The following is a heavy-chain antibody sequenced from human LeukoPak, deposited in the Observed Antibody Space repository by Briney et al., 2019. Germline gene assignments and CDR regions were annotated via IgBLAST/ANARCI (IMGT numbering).Heavy chain of an antibody. J-gene: IGHJ3*02. CDR2: IKSESDGETT. CDR1: GFIFSDAW. Sequence: GGSLRLSCTASGFIFSDAWMSWVRQAPGKGLEWVGRIKSESDGETTDYAAPVKGRFTISRDDSKNTLYLQMNSLTAEDTAVYHCASHRGWELSFYAFDMWGQGTRVTVSS. CDR3: ASHRGWELSFYAFDM. D-gene: IGHD3-10*01. V-gene: IGHV3-15*01.